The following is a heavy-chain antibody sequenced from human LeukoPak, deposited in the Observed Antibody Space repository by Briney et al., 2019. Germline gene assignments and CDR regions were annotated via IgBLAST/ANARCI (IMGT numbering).Heavy chain of an antibody. CDR1: GLTLSSYS. V-gene: IGHV3-21*01. J-gene: IGHJ6*03. CDR3: ARGFGELSYYYYYMDV. D-gene: IGHD3-10*01. CDR2: ISSSSYI. Sequence: PGGSLRLSCAASGLTLSSYSMNWVRQAPGKGLEWVSSISSSSYIYYADSVKGRFTISRDNAKNSLYLQINSLRAEDTAVYYCARGFGELSYYYYYMDVWGKGTTVTVSS.